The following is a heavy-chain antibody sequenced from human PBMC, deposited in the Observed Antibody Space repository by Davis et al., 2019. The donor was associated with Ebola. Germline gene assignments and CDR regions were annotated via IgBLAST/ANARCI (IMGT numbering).Heavy chain of an antibody. CDR1: GYTFTSYG. CDR2: IIPILGIA. V-gene: IGHV1-69*04. Sequence: AASVKVSCKASGYTFTSYGISWVRQAPGQGLEWMGRIIPILGIANYAQKFQGRVTMTRNTSISTAYMELSSLRSEDTAVYYCAFGWEEAFDIWGQGTMVTVSS. D-gene: IGHD1-26*01. J-gene: IGHJ3*02. CDR3: AFGWEEAFDI.